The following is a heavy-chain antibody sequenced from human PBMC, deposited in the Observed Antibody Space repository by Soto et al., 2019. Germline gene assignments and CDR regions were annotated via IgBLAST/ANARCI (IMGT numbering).Heavy chain of an antibody. V-gene: IGHV3-74*01. CDR2: ISDDGKTT. CDR3: IRGRRASSSGTGAY. D-gene: IGHD2-2*01. Sequence: GSLRLSCEASGLVFKMYYMHWVRQVPGKGPEWVSRISDDGKTTTYAGSVKDRFTISRDNAKDTLYLQLDNLRGDDTGLYYWIRGRRASSSGTGAYWGQGTQVTVSS. CDR1: GLVFKMYY. J-gene: IGHJ4*02.